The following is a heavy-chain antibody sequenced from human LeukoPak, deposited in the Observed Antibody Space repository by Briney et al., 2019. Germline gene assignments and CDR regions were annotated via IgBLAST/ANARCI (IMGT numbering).Heavy chain of an antibody. CDR2: ISYDGSNK. J-gene: IGHJ4*02. Sequence: GGSLRLSCAASGFTFSSYGMHWVRQAPGKGLEWVAVISYDGSNKYYADSVKGRFTISRDNSKNTLYLQMNSLRAEDTAVYYCAKDQTYYYDSSGQWDPYYFDYWGQGTLVAVSS. CDR1: GFTFSSYG. V-gene: IGHV3-30*18. D-gene: IGHD3-22*01. CDR3: AKDQTYYYDSSGQWDPYYFDY.